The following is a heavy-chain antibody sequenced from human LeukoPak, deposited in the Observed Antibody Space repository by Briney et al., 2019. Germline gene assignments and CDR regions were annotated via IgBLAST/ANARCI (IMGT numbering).Heavy chain of an antibody. D-gene: IGHD3-10*01. CDR3: ARNKYYYGSGNYGVPNWFDP. V-gene: IGHV4-34*01. Sequence: PSETLSLTCAAYGGSFSGYYWSWIRKPPGKGLEWIGEINHSGSTNYNPSLKSRVTISVDTSKSQFSLKLSSVTAAATAVYYCARNKYYYGSGNYGVPNWFDPWGQGTLVTVSS. J-gene: IGHJ5*02. CDR2: INHSGST. CDR1: GGSFSGYY.